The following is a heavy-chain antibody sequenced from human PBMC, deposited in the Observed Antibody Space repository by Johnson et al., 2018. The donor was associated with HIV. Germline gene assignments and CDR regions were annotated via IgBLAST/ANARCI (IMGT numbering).Heavy chain of an antibody. CDR1: GFSFSNYD. J-gene: IGHJ3*02. D-gene: IGHD7-27*01. CDR2: IGTAGDT. V-gene: IGHV3-13*01. CDR3: ARDGDDAFDI. Sequence: VQLVESGGGLVQPGGSLRLSCAASGFSFSNYDMHWVRQVTGYGLEWVSGIGTAGDTYYRGSVKGRFTISRENAKNSLYLQMNSLRAGDTAVYYCARDGDDAFDIWGQGTMVTVSS.